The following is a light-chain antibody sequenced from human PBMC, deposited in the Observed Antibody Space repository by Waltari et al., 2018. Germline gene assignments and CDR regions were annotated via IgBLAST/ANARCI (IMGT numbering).Light chain of an antibody. Sequence: QSALTQPASVSGSPGQSITISCTGTSSDVGGFDWVSWYQQQSGKTPKLILYELRNRPSGVSNRFSGSKSGNTASLTISGLQTEDEADYYCGSYTRSKILVFGGGTKLTVL. V-gene: IGLV2-14*01. J-gene: IGLJ3*02. CDR3: GSYTRSKILV. CDR1: SSDVGGFDW. CDR2: ELR.